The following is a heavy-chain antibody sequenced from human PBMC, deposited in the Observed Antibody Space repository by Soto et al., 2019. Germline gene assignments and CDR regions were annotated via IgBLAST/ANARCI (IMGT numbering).Heavy chain of an antibody. Sequence: EVQLLESGGGLVQPGGSLRLSCAASGFTFSSYAMSWVRQAPGKGLEWVSAISGSGGSTYYADSVKGRFTISRDNSKNTLYLQMNSLRADDTAVYYCAKDEGDPFQYYYGMDVWGQGTTVTVSS. J-gene: IGHJ6*02. V-gene: IGHV3-23*01. CDR3: AKDEGDPFQYYYGMDV. D-gene: IGHD2-21*02. CDR1: GFTFSSYA. CDR2: ISGSGGST.